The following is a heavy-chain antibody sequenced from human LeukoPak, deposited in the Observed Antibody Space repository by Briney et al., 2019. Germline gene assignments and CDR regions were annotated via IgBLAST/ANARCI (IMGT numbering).Heavy chain of an antibody. V-gene: IGHV4-59*01. J-gene: IGHJ4*03. Sequence: SETLSLTXTVSGDSINTYYWSWIRQPPGKGLEWIGYIYYSVSTESNTSLKSRVTTSLDTSKSHLSLKLSSVTPADTALYYCAGVDTYGCERFYYWGHRDLVTVSS. CDR1: GDSINTYY. CDR2: IYYSVST. D-gene: IGHD5-18*01. CDR3: AGVDTYGCERFYY.